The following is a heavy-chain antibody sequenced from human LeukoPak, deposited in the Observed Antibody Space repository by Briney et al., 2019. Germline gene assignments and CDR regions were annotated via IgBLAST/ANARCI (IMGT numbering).Heavy chain of an antibody. CDR1: GFTFSSYA. D-gene: IGHD3-3*01. Sequence: GGSLRLSCAASGFTFSSYAMSWVRQAPGKGLEWVANIKQDGSQSYYVDSVQGRFTISRDTARNSLHLQINSLRAEDTAMYYCAIEGSGRSLAPWGQGTLVTVSS. V-gene: IGHV3-7*01. J-gene: IGHJ5*02. CDR2: IKQDGSQS. CDR3: AIEGSGRSLAP.